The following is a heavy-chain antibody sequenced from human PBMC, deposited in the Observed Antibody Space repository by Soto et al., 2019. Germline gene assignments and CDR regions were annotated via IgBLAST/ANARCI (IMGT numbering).Heavy chain of an antibody. CDR3: AIGRRIAVAGNYGMDV. V-gene: IGHV1-18*04. CDR1: GYTFTSYG. J-gene: IGHJ6*02. D-gene: IGHD6-19*01. Sequence: GASVKVSCKASGYTFTSYGISWVRQAPGQGLEWMGWISAYNGNTNYAQKLQGRVTMTTDTSTSTAYMELRSLRSDDTAVYYCAIGRRIAVAGNYGMDVWGQGTTVTVSS. CDR2: ISAYNGNT.